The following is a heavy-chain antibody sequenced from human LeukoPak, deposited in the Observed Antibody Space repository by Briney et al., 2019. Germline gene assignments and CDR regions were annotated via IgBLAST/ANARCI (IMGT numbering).Heavy chain of an antibody. J-gene: IGHJ4*02. CDR1: GYTFSSYY. V-gene: IGHV1-46*01. CDR2: INPSGTT. D-gene: IGHD5-12*01. CDR3: ARVATITYSDYFDY. Sequence: ASVKVSCKASGYTFSSYYMYWVRQAPGQGLEYMGIINPSGTTGYAQKFQGRVSMTGDTSTSTVYMELSSLRSEDTAVYYCARVATITYSDYFDYWGQGTLVTVSS.